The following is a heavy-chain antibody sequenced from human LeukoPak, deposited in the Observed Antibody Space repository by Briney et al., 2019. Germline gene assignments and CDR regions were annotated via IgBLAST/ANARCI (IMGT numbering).Heavy chain of an antibody. V-gene: IGHV3-7*02. J-gene: IGHJ5*02. D-gene: IGHD6-19*01. Sequence: GGSLRLSCAVSGFTFSTYWMSWVRQAPGKGLEWVANIKQDGSQKYYVHSVKGRFTISRDNAKNSLYLQMNSLRAEDTAVYYCARAVASNWFDPWGQGTLVTVSS. CDR3: ARAVASNWFDP. CDR1: GFTFSTYW. CDR2: IKQDGSQK.